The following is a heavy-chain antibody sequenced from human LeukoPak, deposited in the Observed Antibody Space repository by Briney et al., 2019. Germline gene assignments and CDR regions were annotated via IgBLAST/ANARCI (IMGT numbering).Heavy chain of an antibody. D-gene: IGHD3-10*01. CDR2: IKQDGSEK. J-gene: IGHJ4*02. Sequence: GGSLRLSCAASGFTFSSYWMSWVRQAPGKGLEWVANIKQDGSEKYYVDSVKGRFTISRDNAKNSLYLQMNSLKTEDTAVYYCTGSFGELTFFNYWGQGTLVTVSS. V-gene: IGHV3-7*03. CDR3: TGSFGELTFFNY. CDR1: GFTFSSYW.